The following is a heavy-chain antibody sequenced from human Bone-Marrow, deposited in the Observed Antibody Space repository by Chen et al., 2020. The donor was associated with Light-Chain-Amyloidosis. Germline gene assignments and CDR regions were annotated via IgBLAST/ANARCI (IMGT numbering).Heavy chain of an antibody. D-gene: IGHD5-12*01. CDR2: IYPDGSDA. CDR3: ARRRDGYNFDY. J-gene: IGHJ4*02. Sequence: IGWVRQMPGKGLEWMGVIYPDGSDARYSPSFEGQVTISADKSITTAYLQWRSLKASDTAMYYCARRRDGYNFDYWGQGTLVTVSS. V-gene: IGHV5-51*01.